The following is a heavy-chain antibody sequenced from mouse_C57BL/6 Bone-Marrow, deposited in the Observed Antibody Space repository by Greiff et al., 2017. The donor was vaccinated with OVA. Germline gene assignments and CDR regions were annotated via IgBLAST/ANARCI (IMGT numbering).Heavy chain of an antibody. Sequence: VQLQQSGAELVKPGASVKLSCKASGYTFTSYWMQWVKQRPGQGLEWIGEIDPSDSYTNYNQKFKGKATLTVDTSSSTAYMQLSSLTSEDSAGYYCAHGLDYAMDDWGQGTSVTVSS. CDR1: GYTFTSYW. CDR2: IDPSDSYT. J-gene: IGHJ4*01. V-gene: IGHV1-50*01. D-gene: IGHD1-1*02. CDR3: AHGLDYAMDD.